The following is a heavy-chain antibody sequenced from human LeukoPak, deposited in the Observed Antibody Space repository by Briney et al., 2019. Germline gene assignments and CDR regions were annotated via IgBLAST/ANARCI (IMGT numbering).Heavy chain of an antibody. CDR3: ARDLLIDYDILTFDP. J-gene: IGHJ5*02. CDR2: IKQDGSEK. V-gene: IGHV3-7*01. D-gene: IGHD3-9*01. CDR1: GFTFSSYW. Sequence: GGSLRLSCAASGFTFSSYWMSWVRQAPGKGLEWVANIKQDGSEKYYVDSVKGRFTISRDNAKNSLYLQMNSLRAEDTAVYYCARDLLIDYDILTFDPWGQGTLVTVSS.